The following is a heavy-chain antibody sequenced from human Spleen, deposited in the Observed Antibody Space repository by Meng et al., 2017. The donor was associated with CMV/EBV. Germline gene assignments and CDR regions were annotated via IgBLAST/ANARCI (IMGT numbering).Heavy chain of an antibody. J-gene: IGHJ6*02. Sequence: GESLKISCVASGFTFSGYGMHWVRQAPGKGLEWVANIKQEGSEKYYVDPVKGRFTISRDNAKNSLYLQMNSLRAEDTAVYYCARSVLSFGESWDYGMDVWGQGTTVTVSS. D-gene: IGHD3-10*01. CDR2: IKQEGSEK. V-gene: IGHV3-7*01. CDR3: ARSVLSFGESWDYGMDV. CDR1: GFTFSGYG.